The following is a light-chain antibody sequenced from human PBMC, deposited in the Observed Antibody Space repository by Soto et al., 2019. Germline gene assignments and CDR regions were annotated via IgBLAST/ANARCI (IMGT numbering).Light chain of an antibody. CDR2: EVS. V-gene: IGLV2-14*01. Sequence: QSALTQPASVSGSPGQSITISCTGTSSDVGGYNYVSWYQQHPGKAPKLMIYEVSNRPSGVSNRFSGSKSGNTASLTISGLQAEHEADYYCSSYTSSSTAVFGGGTKLTVL. J-gene: IGLJ2*01. CDR3: SSYTSSSTAV. CDR1: SSDVGGYNY.